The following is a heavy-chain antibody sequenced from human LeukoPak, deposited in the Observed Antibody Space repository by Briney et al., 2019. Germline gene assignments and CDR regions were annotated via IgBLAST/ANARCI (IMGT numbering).Heavy chain of an antibody. J-gene: IGHJ4*02. CDR2: INQDGTDK. CDR3: AKDVGKWESLHFFDY. CDR1: GFTFSGRW. D-gene: IGHD1-26*01. Sequence: GGSLRLSCAASGFTFSGRWMSWLRQAPGKGLEWVANINQDGTDKYYVDSVKGRFTISRDNAKSSLYLQMNSLRGDDTAVYYCAKDVGKWESLHFFDYWGQGTLVTVSS. V-gene: IGHV3-7*03.